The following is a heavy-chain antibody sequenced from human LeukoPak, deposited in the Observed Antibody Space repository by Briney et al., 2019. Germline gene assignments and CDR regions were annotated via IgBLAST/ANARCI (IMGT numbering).Heavy chain of an antibody. J-gene: IGHJ4*02. CDR2: INHSGST. CDR1: GGSFSGYY. Sequence: SETLSLTCAVYGGSFSGYYWSWIRQPPGKGLEWIGEINHSGSTNYNPSLKSRVTISVDTSKNQFSLKLSSVTAADTAVYYCARRNDYGGNDYWGQGTLVTVSS. V-gene: IGHV4-34*01. D-gene: IGHD4-23*01. CDR3: ARRNDYGGNDY.